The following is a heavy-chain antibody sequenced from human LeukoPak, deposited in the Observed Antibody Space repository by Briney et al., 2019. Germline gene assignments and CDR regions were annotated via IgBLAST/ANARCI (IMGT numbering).Heavy chain of an antibody. CDR3: AKDGRIASGYDAFDI. D-gene: IGHD5-12*01. V-gene: IGHV3-48*03. CDR1: GFTFSNYA. CDR2: ISSSGSTI. J-gene: IGHJ3*02. Sequence: GGSLRLSCAASGFTFSNYAMHWVRQAPGKGLEWVSYISSSGSTIYYADSVKGRFTISRDNSKNTLYLQMNSLRAEDTAVYYCAKDGRIASGYDAFDIWGQGTMVTVSS.